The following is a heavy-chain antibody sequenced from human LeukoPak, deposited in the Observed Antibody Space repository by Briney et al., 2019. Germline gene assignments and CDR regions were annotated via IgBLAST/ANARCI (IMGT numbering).Heavy chain of an antibody. CDR2: ISGSGDST. CDR3: ALQRTLWQQLLDY. J-gene: IGHJ4*02. CDR1: GFTFSHHA. V-gene: IGHV3-23*01. Sequence: GGSLRLSCAASGFTFSHHAMTWVRQAPGKGLEWVSTISGSGDSTYYADSLKGRFTISRDNSKNTLYLQMNSLRAEDTAVYFCALQRTLWQQLLDYWGQGTLVTVSS. D-gene: IGHD6-13*01.